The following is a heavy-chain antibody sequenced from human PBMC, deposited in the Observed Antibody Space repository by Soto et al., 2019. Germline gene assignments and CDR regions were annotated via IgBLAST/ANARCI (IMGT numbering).Heavy chain of an antibody. Sequence: EVQLVESGGGLVQPGGSLRLSCAASGFTFSRYWMHWVRRAPGKGLVWVSGFGTAGDTYYPDSVKGRFTISRDNAKNSLYLQMNSLSPGDTAVYYCARGYYDSSGYYRYFDYWGQGTLVTVSS. V-gene: IGHV3-13*01. J-gene: IGHJ4*02. D-gene: IGHD3-22*01. CDR2: FGTAGDT. CDR3: ARGYYDSSGYYRYFDY. CDR1: GFTFSRYW.